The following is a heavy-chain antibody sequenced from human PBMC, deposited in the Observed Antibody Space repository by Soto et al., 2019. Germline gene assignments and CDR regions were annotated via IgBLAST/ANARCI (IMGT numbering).Heavy chain of an antibody. CDR2: ISNYNGNT. V-gene: IGHV1-18*04. J-gene: IGHJ5*02. CDR3: ARGPRYCSSTSCFSGVTWFDP. CDR1: GYTFTSYG. Sequence: QVQLVQSGAEVKKPGASVKVSCKASGYTFTSYGMSWVRQAPGQGLEWMGWISNYNGNTNYAQKVQGRVIMTTDSSTSTTYMERRSLRSDDTAVYYCARGPRYCSSTSCFSGVTWFDPWGQGTLVTVSS. D-gene: IGHD2-2*01.